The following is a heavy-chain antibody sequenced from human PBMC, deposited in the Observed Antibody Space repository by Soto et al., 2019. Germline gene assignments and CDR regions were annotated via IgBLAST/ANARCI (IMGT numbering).Heavy chain of an antibody. CDR1: GGPISSSDFH. CDR3: ARRRRSAYSRAHFDY. D-gene: IGHD6-13*01. CDR2: IDYRGGT. V-gene: IGHV4-39*01. J-gene: IGHJ4*02. Sequence: QPQLQESGPGLVKPSEPLSLTCTVSGGPISSSDFHWGWIRQPPGPGLEWIGNIDYRGGTYYNPSLRSRVTISIDSPKNQFSLRLNSVTAADTATYYCARRRRSAYSRAHFDYWGRGTPVTVSS.